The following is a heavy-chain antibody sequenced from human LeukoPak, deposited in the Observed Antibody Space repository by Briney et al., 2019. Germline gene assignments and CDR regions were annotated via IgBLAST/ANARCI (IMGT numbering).Heavy chain of an antibody. Sequence: PGGSLRLSCVASEINFSSHWMSWVRQAPGKGLEWVANIKEDESEKFYVDSVKGRFTISRDNAKNSLYLQMNNLRPEDTAVYYCAKQAAAEYYFNYWGQGTLVTVSS. CDR3: AKQAAAEYYFNY. J-gene: IGHJ4*02. D-gene: IGHD6-13*01. V-gene: IGHV3-7*01. CDR1: EINFSSHW. CDR2: IKEDESEK.